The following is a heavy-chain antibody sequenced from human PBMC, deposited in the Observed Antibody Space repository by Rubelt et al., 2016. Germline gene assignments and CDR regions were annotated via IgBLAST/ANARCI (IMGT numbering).Heavy chain of an antibody. J-gene: IGHJ4*02. Sequence: YAMSWVRQAPGKGLECVSGISGGGGTTYYADSVKGRFTISRDNSKNTLYLQMNSLRGEDTAVYYCARDAPGAAASTDYWDQGTLVTVSS. CDR3: ARDAPGAAASTDY. CDR2: ISGGGGTT. D-gene: IGHD2-2*01. CDR1: YA. V-gene: IGHV3-23*01.